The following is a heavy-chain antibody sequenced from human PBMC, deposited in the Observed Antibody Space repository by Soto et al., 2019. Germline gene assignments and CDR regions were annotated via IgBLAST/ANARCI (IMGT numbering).Heavy chain of an antibody. CDR3: ASGRGYCSGGSCYSTHAFDI. CDR1: GGSISSGGYY. V-gene: IGHV4-31*03. D-gene: IGHD2-15*01. J-gene: IGHJ3*02. CDR2: IYYSGST. Sequence: SETLSFTCTVSGGSISSGGYYWSWIRQHPGKGLEWIGYIYYSGSTYYNPSLKSRVTISVDTSKNQFSLKLSSVTAADTAVYYCASGRGYCSGGSCYSTHAFDIWGRGTMVTVS.